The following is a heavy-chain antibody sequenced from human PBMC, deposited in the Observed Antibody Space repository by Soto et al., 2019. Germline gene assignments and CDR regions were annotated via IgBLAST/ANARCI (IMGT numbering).Heavy chain of an antibody. J-gene: IGHJ6*02. CDR3: ARPQTYNEYGESFYGVDV. CDR2: IYYDGST. V-gene: IGHV4-39*01. Sequence: SETLSLTCSVSGGSITSNANYWAWFRQPPGRGLEWIGSIYYDGSTYYNPSLKYRATISADTSKNRFSLKVSSVTAADTAVYYCARPQTYNEYGESFYGVDVWGQGTTVTVSS. CDR1: GGSITSNANY. D-gene: IGHD4-17*01.